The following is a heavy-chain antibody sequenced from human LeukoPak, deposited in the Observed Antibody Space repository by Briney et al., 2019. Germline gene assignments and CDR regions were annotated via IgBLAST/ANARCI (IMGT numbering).Heavy chain of an antibody. CDR1: GFTVNSNY. CDR3: ASELSPTYYYDSSGYYHIDY. V-gene: IGHV3-53*01. CDR2: IYSGGST. D-gene: IGHD3-22*01. Sequence: PGGSLRLSCAASGFTVNSNYMSWVRQAPGKGLKWVSVIYSGGSTYYADSVKGRFTISRDNSKNTLYLQMNSLRAEDTAVYYCASELSPTYYYDSSGYYHIDYWGQGTLVTVSS. J-gene: IGHJ4*02.